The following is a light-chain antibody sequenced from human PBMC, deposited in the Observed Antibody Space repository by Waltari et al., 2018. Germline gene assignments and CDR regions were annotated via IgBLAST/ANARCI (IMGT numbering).Light chain of an antibody. Sequence: EIVLTQSPGTLSLSPGERATLSCRASQSVGKFLAWYQQKPGQAPRLLIYDASIMATGIPDRFIGRGSGTDFSLTISRLEPEDFALYYCQHYVRLPVSFGQGTKVGIK. CDR2: DAS. CDR3: QHYVRLPVS. V-gene: IGKV3-20*01. J-gene: IGKJ1*01. CDR1: QSVGKF.